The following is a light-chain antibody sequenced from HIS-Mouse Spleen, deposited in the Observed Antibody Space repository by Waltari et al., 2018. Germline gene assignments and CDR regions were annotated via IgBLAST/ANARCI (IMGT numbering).Light chain of an antibody. CDR3: QQYGSSPRT. J-gene: IGKJ1*01. V-gene: IGKV3-20*01. Sequence: EIVFTQSPRTLSLSPGERATLSCRASQSVSSSHLAWYQQKPGQAPRPLTYGASSRATGIPDRFSGSGSGTDFTLTISRLEPEDFAVYYCQQYGSSPRTFGQGTKVEIK. CDR2: GAS. CDR1: QSVSSSH.